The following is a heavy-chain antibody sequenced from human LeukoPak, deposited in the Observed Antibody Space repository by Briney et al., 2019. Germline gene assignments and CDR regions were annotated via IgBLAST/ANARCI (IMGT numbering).Heavy chain of an antibody. V-gene: IGHV3-33*01. CDR2: IYYDGGNK. D-gene: IGHD5-18*01. CDR3: ARVRSYGYGFDY. J-gene: IGHJ4*02. CDR1: GFTFSSYA. Sequence: GGSLRLSCAASGFTFSSYAMHWVRQAPGKGLEWVAVIYYDGGNKYYADSVKGRFTISRDNAKNTLYLQMNSLRAEDTAVYYCARVRSYGYGFDYWGQGTLVTVSS.